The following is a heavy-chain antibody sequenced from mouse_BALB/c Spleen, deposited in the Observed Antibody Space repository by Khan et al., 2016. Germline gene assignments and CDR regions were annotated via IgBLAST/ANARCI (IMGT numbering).Heavy chain of an antibody. CDR2: ISSGSSTI. V-gene: IGHV5-17*02. Sequence: EVELVESGGGLVQPGGSRKLSCAASGFTFSRFGMHWVRQAPEKGLEWVAYISSGSSTIYYADTLKGRFTISSDNPKNALFLQMTSLWSKYTASDYCASGDYWGQGTTLTVSS. J-gene: IGHJ2*01. CDR1: GFTFSRFG. CDR3: ASGDY.